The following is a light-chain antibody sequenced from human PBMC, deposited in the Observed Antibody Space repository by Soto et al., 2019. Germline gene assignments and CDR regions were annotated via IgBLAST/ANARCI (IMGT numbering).Light chain of an antibody. CDR1: QSINSW. J-gene: IGKJ1*01. CDR2: RAS. Sequence: DIQMTQSPSTLSASVGDSVTITCRASQSINSWLAWYQQKPGKAPKLLIYRASTLESGVPSRFSGSGSGTEFLLTIRSLQPDDSAPSYCQQSNTYFQWTFGHGTKVEIK. V-gene: IGKV1-5*03. CDR3: QQSNTYFQWT.